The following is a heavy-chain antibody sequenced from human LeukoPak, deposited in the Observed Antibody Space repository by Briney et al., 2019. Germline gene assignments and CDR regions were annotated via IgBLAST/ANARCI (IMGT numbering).Heavy chain of an antibody. Sequence: SETLSLTCAVYGGSFSGYYWSWIRQPPGKGLEWIGEINHSGSTNYNPSLKSRVTISVDTSRNHFSLKLSSATAADTAVYFCAREHSLGPVDNWGQGTLVIVSS. J-gene: IGHJ4*02. CDR3: AREHSLGPVDN. D-gene: IGHD3-16*01. V-gene: IGHV4-34*01. CDR1: GGSFSGYY. CDR2: INHSGST.